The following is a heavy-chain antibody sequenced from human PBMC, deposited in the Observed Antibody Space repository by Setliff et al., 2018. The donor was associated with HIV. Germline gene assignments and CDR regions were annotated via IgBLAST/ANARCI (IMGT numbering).Heavy chain of an antibody. J-gene: IGHJ4*02. CDR3: ARKVGGDFDY. CDR2: IYSSGST. D-gene: IGHD2-2*01. V-gene: IGHV4-59*12. Sequence: NPSETLSLTCTVSGGSISNYYWTWIRQPPGKGLEWIATIYSSGSTYCNPSLKSRVTISVDTSKHQFSLKLNSMTAADTAVYFCARKVGGDFDYWGQGTLVTVSS. CDR1: GGSISNYY.